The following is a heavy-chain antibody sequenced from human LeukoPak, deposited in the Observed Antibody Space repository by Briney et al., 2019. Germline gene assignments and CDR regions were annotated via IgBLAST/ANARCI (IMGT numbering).Heavy chain of an antibody. CDR2: ISGSGGIT. J-gene: IGHJ4*02. CDR3: ANLYHYGSGSHPNYFDY. D-gene: IGHD3-10*01. V-gene: IGHV3-23*01. CDR1: GFTFSSCA. Sequence: PGGSLRLSCAASGFTFSSCAMNWVRQAPGKGLEWVSGISGSGGITHYADSVRGRFTISRDNSKNTLYLQMNSLRAEDTAVYYCANLYHYGSGSHPNYFDYWGQGTLVTVSS.